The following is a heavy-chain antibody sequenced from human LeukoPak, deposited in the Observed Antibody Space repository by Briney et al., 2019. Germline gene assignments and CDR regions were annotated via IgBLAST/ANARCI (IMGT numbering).Heavy chain of an antibody. CDR3: ARARYRPLGAFDI. D-gene: IGHD1-14*01. CDR1: GGSISSGSYY. Sequence: PSETLSLTCTVSGGSISSGSYYWSWIRQPAGKGLEWIGRIYTSGSTNYNPSLKSRVTISVDTSKNQFSLKLSSVTAADTAVYYCARARYRPLGAFDIWGQGTMVTVSS. CDR2: IYTSGST. V-gene: IGHV4-61*02. J-gene: IGHJ3*02.